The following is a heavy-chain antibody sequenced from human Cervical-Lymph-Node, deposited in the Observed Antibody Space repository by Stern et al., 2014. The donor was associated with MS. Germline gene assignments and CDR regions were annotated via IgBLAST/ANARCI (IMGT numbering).Heavy chain of an antibody. D-gene: IGHD1-7*01. CDR2: ISYDGSNK. J-gene: IGHJ6*02. CDR1: GFTFSSYG. V-gene: IGHV3-30*18. Sequence: VQLVESGGGVVQPGRSLRLSCAASGFTFSSYGMHWVRQAPGKGLEWVAVISYDGSNKYYADSVKGRFTISRDNSKNTLYLQMNSLRAEDTAVYYCAKDLRTGTFYYYYYGMDVWGQGTTVTVSS. CDR3: AKDLRTGTFYYYYYGMDV.